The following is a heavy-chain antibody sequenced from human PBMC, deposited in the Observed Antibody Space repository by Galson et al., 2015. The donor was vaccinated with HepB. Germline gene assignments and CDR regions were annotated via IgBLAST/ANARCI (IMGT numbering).Heavy chain of an antibody. D-gene: IGHD3-3*01. CDR3: ATGTRASSLYYDFWNGAFDY. J-gene: IGHJ4*02. CDR2: IIPKFQKS. V-gene: IGHV1-69*13. CDR1: GGTFINYG. Sequence: SVKVSCKASGGTFINYGFTWMRQVPGQGLEWMGGIIPKFQKSKYAEEFQDRLTITADESTTTVYMELTSLGSEDTAVYYRATGTRASSLYYDFWNGAFDYWGQGTLVTVSS.